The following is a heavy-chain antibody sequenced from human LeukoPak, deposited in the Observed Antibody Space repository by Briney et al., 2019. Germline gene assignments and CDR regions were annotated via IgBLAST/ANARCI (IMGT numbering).Heavy chain of an antibody. D-gene: IGHD3-22*01. CDR1: GYSISSGYY. CDR2: IYYSGST. Sequence: SETLSLTCTVSGYSISSGYYWGWIRQPPGKGLEWIGSIYYSGSTYYNPSLKSRVTISVDTSKNQFSLKLSSVTAADTAVYYCYYYDSRASYFDYWGQGTLVTVSS. J-gene: IGHJ4*02. CDR3: YYYDSRASYFDY. V-gene: IGHV4-38-2*02.